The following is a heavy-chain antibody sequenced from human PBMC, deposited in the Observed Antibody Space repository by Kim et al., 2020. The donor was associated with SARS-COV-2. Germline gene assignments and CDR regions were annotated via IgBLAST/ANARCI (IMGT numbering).Heavy chain of an antibody. Sequence: ATGRFTISRDNSKNTLYLQMNGLRAEDTAVYYCAKGDSSSMNYYYYGMDVWGQGTTVTVSS. V-gene: IGHV3-23*01. J-gene: IGHJ6*02. D-gene: IGHD6-13*01. CDR3: AKGDSSSMNYYYYGMDV.